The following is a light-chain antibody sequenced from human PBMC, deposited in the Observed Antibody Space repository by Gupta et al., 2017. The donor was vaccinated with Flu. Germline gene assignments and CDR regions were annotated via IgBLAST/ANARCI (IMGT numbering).Light chain of an antibody. CDR3: CSYAGSYTYV. CDR1: SSDVGEYNS. CDR2: DVS. V-gene: IGLV2-11*01. J-gene: IGLJ1*01. Sequence: QSALTQPRSVSGSPGQSVTISCTGPSSDVGEYNSVSWYQQQPGKAPKIIISDVSKRPSGVPDRFSGSKSGNTASLTISGLLAEDEADYYCCSYAGSYTYVFGTGTEVTVL.